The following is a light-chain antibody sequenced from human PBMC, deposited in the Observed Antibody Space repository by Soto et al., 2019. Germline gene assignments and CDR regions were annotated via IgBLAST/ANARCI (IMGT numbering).Light chain of an antibody. V-gene: IGKV2-30*01. Sequence: DVVMTQSPLSLPVTLGQPASISCRSSQSLVYSDGNAYLNWFHQRPGQSPRRLIYKVSYRDSGVLDRFSGSGFGTDFTLKISRVEAEDVGVCYCMLGPRGHPYSFGQGTKREMK. CDR2: KVS. CDR3: MLGPRGHPYS. CDR1: QSLVYSDGNAY. J-gene: IGKJ2*01.